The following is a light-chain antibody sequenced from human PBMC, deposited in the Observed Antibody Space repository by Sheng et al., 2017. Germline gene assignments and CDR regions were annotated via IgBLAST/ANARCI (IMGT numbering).Light chain of an antibody. CDR3: QVWDTTSDHV. CDR2: DDS. V-gene: IGLV3-21*02. Sequence: SYELTQPPSVSVAPGQTARITCGRNNIGSKSVHWYQQKPGQAPVLVVHDDSARPSGIPERFSGSNSGNTATLTISRVEAGDEADYYCQVWDTTSDHVFGTGTKVTVL. CDR1: NIGSKS. J-gene: IGLJ1*01.